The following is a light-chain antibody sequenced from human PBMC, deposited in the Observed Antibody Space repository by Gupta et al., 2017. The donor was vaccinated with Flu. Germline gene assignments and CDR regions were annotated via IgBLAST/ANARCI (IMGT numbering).Light chain of an antibody. CDR3: QQYNNWPPRHS. Sequence: EIVMTQSPATLSVSPGERATLTCRASQSVSSNLAWYQQKPGQAPRLLIYGASTRATGIPARFTGRPSWTEFTLTISSLQSEDFAVYYCQQYNNWPPRHSFGQGTKLEIK. J-gene: IGKJ2*03. CDR2: GAS. CDR1: QSVSSN. V-gene: IGKV3-15*01.